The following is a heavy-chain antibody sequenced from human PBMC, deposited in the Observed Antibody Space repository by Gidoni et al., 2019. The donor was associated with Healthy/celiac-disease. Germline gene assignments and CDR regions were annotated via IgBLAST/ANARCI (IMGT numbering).Heavy chain of an antibody. V-gene: IGHV3-21*01. D-gene: IGHD2-2*03. CDR2: MSSSSSYI. CDR1: GFTFSSYS. CDR3: ARVDDASHYYYYYMDV. Sequence: EVQLVESGGGLVKPGGSLRLSCAASGFTFSSYSMNWVRQAPGKGLEWVSSMSSSSSYIYYADSVKGRFTISRDNAKNSLYLQMNSLRAEDTAVYYCARVDDASHYYYYYMDVWGKGTTVTVSS. J-gene: IGHJ6*03.